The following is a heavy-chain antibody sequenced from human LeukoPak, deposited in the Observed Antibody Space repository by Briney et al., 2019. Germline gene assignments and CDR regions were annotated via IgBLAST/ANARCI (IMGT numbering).Heavy chain of an antibody. D-gene: IGHD3-9*01. V-gene: IGHV1-8*01. CDR3: AIQPGTYDILTGYYVGEWFDP. CDR2: MNPNSGNT. CDR1: GYTFTSYD. J-gene: IGHJ5*02. Sequence: ASVKVSCKASGYTFTSYDINWVRQATGQGLEWMRWMNPNSGNTGYAQKFQGRVTMTRNTSISTAYMELSSLRSEDTAVYYCAIQPGTYDILTGYYVGEWFDPWGQGTLVTVSS.